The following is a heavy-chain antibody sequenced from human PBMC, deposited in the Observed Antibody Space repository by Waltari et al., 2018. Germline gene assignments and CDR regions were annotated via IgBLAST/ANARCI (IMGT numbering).Heavy chain of an antibody. CDR1: GYRFSSFG. Sequence: QVQLVQSGHEVKSPGAAVKVSCKAAGYRFSSFGLSWVREAPGQGLEWLGWISGYKGDTKYAQKFQDRVTMTTVTSTQTAYMELRSLTSDDTATYYCARGGFLNSIISVVMDFDYWGQGTLVTVSS. CDR3: ARGGFLNSIISVVMDFDY. D-gene: IGHD2-21*01. CDR2: ISGYKGDT. J-gene: IGHJ4*02. V-gene: IGHV1-18*01.